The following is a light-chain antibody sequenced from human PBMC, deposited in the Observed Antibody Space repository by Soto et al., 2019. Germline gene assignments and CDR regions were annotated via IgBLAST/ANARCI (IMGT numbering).Light chain of an antibody. CDR3: FSYTSSGTYV. CDR1: SSDVGNYKY. V-gene: IGLV2-14*01. Sequence: QSALTQPASVSGSPGQSITISCTGTSSDVGNYKYVSWYQQHPGKAPKLMIYEVSNRPSGVSNRFSGSKSGKTASLTICGLQAEEETDYYCFSYTSSGTYVFGTGTKLTVL. CDR2: EVS. J-gene: IGLJ1*01.